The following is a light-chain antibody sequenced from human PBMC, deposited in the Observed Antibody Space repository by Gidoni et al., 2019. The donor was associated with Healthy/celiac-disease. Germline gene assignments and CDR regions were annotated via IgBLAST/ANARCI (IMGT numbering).Light chain of an antibody. CDR2: DAS. CDR1: QSVSSY. V-gene: IGKV3-11*01. Sequence: EIVLTQSPATLSLSPGERATLSCRASQSVSSYLAWYQQKPGQAPRLLIYDASNRATGIPARFSGSGSGTDFTLTISSLEPEDFAVYYCQQRSNWPPKMRRLTFGGGTKVEIK. J-gene: IGKJ4*01. CDR3: QQRSNWPPKMRRLT.